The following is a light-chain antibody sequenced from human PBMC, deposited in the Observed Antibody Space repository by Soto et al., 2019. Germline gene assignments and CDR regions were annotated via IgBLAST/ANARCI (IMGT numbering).Light chain of an antibody. CDR3: HSYDSTLSDDV. CDR1: GSNIGAGFD. V-gene: IGLV1-40*01. Sequence: QSVLTQPPSVSGAPGQRVTISCTGSGSNIGAGFDVHWYQLLPGTAPKLLIYGNTNRPSGVPDRFSGSKSGTSASLAITGLQAEDEADYYCHSYDSTLSDDVFGTGTKLTVL. J-gene: IGLJ1*01. CDR2: GNT.